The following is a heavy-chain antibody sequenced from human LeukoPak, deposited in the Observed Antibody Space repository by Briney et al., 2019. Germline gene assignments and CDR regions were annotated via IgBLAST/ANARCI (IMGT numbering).Heavy chain of an antibody. CDR3: AKDWGPYGDYRPDAFDI. V-gene: IGHV3-23*01. Sequence: GGSLRLSCAASGFTFSSYAMTWVRQAPGKGLEWVSAISGSGGTTYYAGSVKGRFTISRDNSKNTLYLQMNSLRAEDTAVYYCAKDWGPYGDYRPDAFDIWGQGTMVTVSS. D-gene: IGHD4-17*01. CDR1: GFTFSSYA. J-gene: IGHJ3*02. CDR2: ISGSGGTT.